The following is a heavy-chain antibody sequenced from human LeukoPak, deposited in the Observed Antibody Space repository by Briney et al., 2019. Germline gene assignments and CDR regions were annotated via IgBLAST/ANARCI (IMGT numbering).Heavy chain of an antibody. CDR1: GFTFTNAW. J-gene: IGHJ4*02. Sequence: TGGSLRLSCAASGFTFTNAWMSWVRQAPGKGLEWVGRIKSKGDGETTDYAAPVIGRFTMSRDDSKATLYLQMNSLKAEDTAVYYCTTDLGLTMIRGVIVYWGQGALVTVSS. CDR3: TTDLGLTMIRGVIVY. V-gene: IGHV3-15*01. D-gene: IGHD3-10*01. CDR2: IKSKGDGETT.